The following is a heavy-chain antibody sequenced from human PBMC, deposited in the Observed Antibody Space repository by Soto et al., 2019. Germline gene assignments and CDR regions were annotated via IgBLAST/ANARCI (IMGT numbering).Heavy chain of an antibody. CDR3: ARDRYGGSSSWYGGSAVGMDV. Sequence: GGSLRLSCAASGFTFSSYSMYWVRQAPGKGLEWVSSISSSSSYIYYADSVKGRFTISRDNAKNSLYLQMNSLRAEDTAVYYCARDRYGGSSSWYGGSAVGMDVWGQGTTVTVS. J-gene: IGHJ6*02. D-gene: IGHD6-13*01. V-gene: IGHV3-21*01. CDR1: GFTFSSYS. CDR2: ISSSSSYI.